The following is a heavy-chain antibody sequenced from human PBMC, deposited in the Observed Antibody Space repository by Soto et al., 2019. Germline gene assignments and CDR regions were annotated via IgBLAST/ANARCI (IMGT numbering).Heavy chain of an antibody. CDR3: AREQESYSGSAKAYDI. CDR1: GYTFSSYY. V-gene: IGHV1-46*01. Sequence: ASVKLSCKASGYTFSSYYMHWVRQAPGQGLEWMGVINPSGDGTSYAQKFQGRVTMTRDTSTSTVYMELSSLRSEDTAVYYCAREQESYSGSAKAYDIWGQGTMVTVSS. J-gene: IGHJ3*02. CDR2: INPSGDGT. D-gene: IGHD1-26*01.